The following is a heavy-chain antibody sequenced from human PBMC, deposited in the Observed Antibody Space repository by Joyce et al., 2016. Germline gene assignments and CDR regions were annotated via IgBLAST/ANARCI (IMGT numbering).Heavy chain of an antibody. CDR1: AFTFSNSA. CDR3: AARSGSGTYF. D-gene: IGHD3-10*01. Sequence: EVKVLESGGGLVQPGGSLRLSCAASAFTFSNSAVNWVRQAPGTGLEWVSGVSCSSDEIFYADSVKGRFTMSRDKSKNTVSLQMNSLRAGDTAIYYCAARSGSGTYFWGQGTPVTVS. CDR2: VSCSSDEI. V-gene: IGHV3-23*01. J-gene: IGHJ4*02.